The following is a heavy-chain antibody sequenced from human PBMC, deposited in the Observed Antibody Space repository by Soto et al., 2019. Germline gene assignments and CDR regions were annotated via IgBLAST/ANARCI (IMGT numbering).Heavy chain of an antibody. CDR2: IKSKTDGGTI. V-gene: IGHV3-15*07. CDR3: TASYRDYVGSAFDI. D-gene: IGHD4-17*01. Sequence: QLVVSGGGLVKPGGSLRLSCAASGFTFSHAWMNWVRQAPGKGLEWVGRIKSKTDGGTIDYAAPGKGRFTIPRDDSENTLYLQMNSLKTEDTAVYYCTASYRDYVGSAFDIWGQGTMVTVSS. CDR1: GFTFSHAW. J-gene: IGHJ3*02.